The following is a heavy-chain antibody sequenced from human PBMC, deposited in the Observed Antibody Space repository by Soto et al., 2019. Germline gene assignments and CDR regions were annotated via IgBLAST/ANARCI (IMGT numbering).Heavy chain of an antibody. CDR2: ISGSGGST. CDR1: GFTFSSYA. V-gene: IGHV3-23*01. Sequence: EVQLLESGGGLVQPGGSLRLSCAASGFTFSSYAMSWVRQAPGKGLEWVSAISGSGGSTYYADSVKGRFTISRDNSKNTLYLQMNSLRAEDTAVYYCAKEDVLPAAMAGWVVRIHDYWGQGTLVTVSS. CDR3: AKEDVLPAAMAGWVVRIHDY. D-gene: IGHD2-2*01. J-gene: IGHJ4*02.